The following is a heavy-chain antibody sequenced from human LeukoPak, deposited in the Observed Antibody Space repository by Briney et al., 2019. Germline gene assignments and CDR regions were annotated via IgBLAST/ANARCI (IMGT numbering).Heavy chain of an antibody. V-gene: IGHV1-2*02. CDR3: ARPGYFYYYMDV. CDR1: GYTFTGYY. J-gene: IGHJ6*03. Sequence: ASVKVSRKASGYTFTGYYIHWVRQAPGQGLEWMGWINPNSGGTNYAQKFKGRVTMTRDTSIRTAYVELSRLRSDDTAMYYYARPGYFYYYMDVWGKGTTVTISS. D-gene: IGHD2-8*02. CDR2: INPNSGGT.